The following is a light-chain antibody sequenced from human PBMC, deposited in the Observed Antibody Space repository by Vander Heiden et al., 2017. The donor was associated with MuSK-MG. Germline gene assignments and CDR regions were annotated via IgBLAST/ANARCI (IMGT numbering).Light chain of an antibody. CDR1: STDSGGCND. CDR2: ENS. V-gene: IGLV2-14*01. J-gene: IGLJ2*01. Sequence: QSAVTQPASASASPGQSITVSCTGTSTDSGGCNDVNRYQQPPGTAPKLMVYENSSRPSGVSNRFAGSKSGTTASMAITGLQAEEEADYYCRSYASSRTLVFGGGTKLTVL. CDR3: RSYASSRTLV.